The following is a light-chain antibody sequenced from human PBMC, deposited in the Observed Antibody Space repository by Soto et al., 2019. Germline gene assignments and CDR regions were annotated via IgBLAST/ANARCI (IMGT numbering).Light chain of an antibody. Sequence: FLTPSPGTLSLSPGERATLSCRASQRVTSNYLAWYQQKPGQAPRILIFAASSRATGIPDKFSGSGSGTDFTLTISSLQSEDFAVYYCQQYNNWPLTFGQGTKVAIK. J-gene: IGKJ1*01. CDR3: QQYNNWPLT. CDR2: AAS. CDR1: QRVTSNY. V-gene: IGKV3-20*01.